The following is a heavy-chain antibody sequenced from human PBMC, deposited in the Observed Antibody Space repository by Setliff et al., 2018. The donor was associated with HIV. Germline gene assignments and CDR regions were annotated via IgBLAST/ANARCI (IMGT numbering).Heavy chain of an antibody. CDR2: IKTQPSNYAT. J-gene: IGHJ4*02. D-gene: IGHD2-15*01. CDR1: GFPFSGSA. CDR3: TRCAPGPYCRNSFDY. Sequence: GGSLRLSCAASGFPFSGSAIHWVRRASGKGLEWVGRIKTQPSNYATAYGASMEGRFTIPRDDSKSTAYLQLRSLRDDDTAMYFCTRCAPGPYCRNSFDYWGRGALVTVSS. V-gene: IGHV3-73*01.